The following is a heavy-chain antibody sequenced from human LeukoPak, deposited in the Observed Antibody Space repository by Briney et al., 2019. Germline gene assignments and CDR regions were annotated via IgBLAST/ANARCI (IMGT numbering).Heavy chain of an antibody. J-gene: IGHJ5*02. CDR3: EKEGGSGDYFSVDGFAP. CDR1: GFTFSSYA. V-gene: IGHV3-23*01. CDR2: ISGSGGST. D-gene: IGHD4-17*01. Sequence: GGSPRLSCAASGFTFSSYAMSWVRQAPGKGLEWVSAISGSGGSTYYADSVKGRFTISRNNSKNTLYLQMNSLRAEDTAVYYCEKEGGSGDYFSVDGFAPGGREPRVTVSS.